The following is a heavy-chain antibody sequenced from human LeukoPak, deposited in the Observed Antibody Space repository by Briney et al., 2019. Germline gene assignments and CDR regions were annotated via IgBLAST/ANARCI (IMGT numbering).Heavy chain of an antibody. Sequence: GGSLRLSCAASGFTFSSYAMSWVRQAPGKGLEWVSVISGSGGSTYYADSVKGRFTISRDNFKNTLDLRMNSLRAEDAAVYYCAKGSGGSSYSGLDSWGQGTLVTVSA. V-gene: IGHV3-23*01. J-gene: IGHJ4*02. D-gene: IGHD2-15*01. CDR2: ISGSGGST. CDR1: GFTFSSYA. CDR3: AKGSGGSSYSGLDS.